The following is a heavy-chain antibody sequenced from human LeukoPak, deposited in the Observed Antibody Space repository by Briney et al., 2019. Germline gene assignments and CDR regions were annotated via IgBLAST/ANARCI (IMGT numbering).Heavy chain of an antibody. D-gene: IGHD6-19*01. J-gene: IGHJ4*02. CDR1: GGSISGYY. V-gene: IGHV4-59*01. CDR2: ISYSGST. Sequence: KPSETLSLTCTVSGGSISGYYWSWIRRPPGKGLEWVGYISYSGSTNYKPSLKSRVTISVDTSKNQFSLKLSSVTAADTAIYYCARDGRAGSLFAYWGQGTLVTVSS. CDR3: ARDGRAGSLFAY.